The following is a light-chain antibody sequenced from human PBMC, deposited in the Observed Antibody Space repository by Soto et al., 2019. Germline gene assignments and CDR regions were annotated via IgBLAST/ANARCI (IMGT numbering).Light chain of an antibody. CDR3: QQYGNSPTWT. CDR2: GAS. Sequence: EIVLTQSPGTLSLSPGERATLSCRASQSVSSSYLAWYQQKPGQAPRLLIYGASSRATGIPDRFSGSGSGIDFTLTISRLEPEDFAVYYGQQYGNSPTWTFGQGTKVEIK. J-gene: IGKJ1*01. V-gene: IGKV3-20*01. CDR1: QSVSSSY.